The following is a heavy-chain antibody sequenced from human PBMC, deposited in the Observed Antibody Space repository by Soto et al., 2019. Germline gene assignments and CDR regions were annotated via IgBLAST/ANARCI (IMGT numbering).Heavy chain of an antibody. V-gene: IGHV1-69*08. CDR3: ARDWGHGAGASGWNWFDP. D-gene: IGHD6-19*01. Sequence: QVQLVQSGAEVKKPGSSVKVSCKASGGTFSSYTISWVRQAPGQGLEWMGRIIPILGIANYAQKFQGRVTITADKSTSTAYMELSSLRSEDTAVYYCARDWGHGAGASGWNWFDPWGQGTLVTVSS. CDR1: GGTFSSYT. J-gene: IGHJ5*02. CDR2: IIPILGIA.